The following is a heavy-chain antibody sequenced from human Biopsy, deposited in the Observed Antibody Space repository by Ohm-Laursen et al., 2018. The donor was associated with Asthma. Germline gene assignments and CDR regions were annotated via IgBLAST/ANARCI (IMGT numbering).Heavy chain of an antibody. Sequence: SLRLSCTASGFTFSSYGMHWVRQAPGKGLEWVAVISYDGSNKYYADSVKGRFTISRDNSKHTLYLQMNSLRAEDTAVYYCASQSSGPDFWSGYYYFDYWGQGTLVTVSS. J-gene: IGHJ4*02. V-gene: IGHV3-30*03. CDR3: ASQSSGPDFWSGYYYFDY. CDR1: GFTFSSYG. D-gene: IGHD3-3*01. CDR2: ISYDGSNK.